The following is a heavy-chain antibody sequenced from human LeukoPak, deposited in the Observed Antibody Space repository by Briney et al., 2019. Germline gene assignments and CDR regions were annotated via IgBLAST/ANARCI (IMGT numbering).Heavy chain of an antibody. J-gene: IGHJ4*02. D-gene: IGHD3-10*01. Sequence: GGSLRLSCAASGFTFSSYAMHWVRQAPGKGLEWVAVISYDGSNKYYADSVKGRFTISRDNSKNTLYLQMNSLRAEDTAVYYCARGEFGELKYWGQGTPVTVSS. CDR2: ISYDGSNK. CDR1: GFTFSSYA. CDR3: ARGEFGELKY. V-gene: IGHV3-30*04.